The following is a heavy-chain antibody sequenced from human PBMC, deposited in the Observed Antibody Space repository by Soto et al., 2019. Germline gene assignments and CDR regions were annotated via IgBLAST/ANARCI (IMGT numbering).Heavy chain of an antibody. V-gene: IGHV1-69*02. CDR1: GGTFSNYT. J-gene: IGHJ6*03. D-gene: IGHD4-17*01. CDR3: ARVSEMGTVTEGFCYYMDV. CDR2: IIPILNIA. Sequence: QVQLVQSGAEVKKPGSSVKVSCKASGGTFSNYTISWVRQAPGQGLEWMGRIIPILNIANYAQKFQGRVTITADKSTTTAYMELSSLRSEDTAVYYCARVSEMGTVTEGFCYYMDVWGKGTTVTVSS.